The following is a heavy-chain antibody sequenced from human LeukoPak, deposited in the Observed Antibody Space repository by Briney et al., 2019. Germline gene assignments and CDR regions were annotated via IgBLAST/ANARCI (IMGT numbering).Heavy chain of an antibody. CDR2: IYHSGST. D-gene: IGHD1-26*01. Sequence: TLSLTCTVSGGSISSGGYYWSWIRQPPGKGLEWIGYIYHSGSTYYNPSLKSRVTISVDRSKNQFSLKLSSVTAADTALYYCARHSYNYYGLDVWGQGTTITVSS. J-gene: IGHJ6*02. V-gene: IGHV4-30-2*01. CDR3: ARHSYNYYGLDV. CDR1: GGSISSGGYY.